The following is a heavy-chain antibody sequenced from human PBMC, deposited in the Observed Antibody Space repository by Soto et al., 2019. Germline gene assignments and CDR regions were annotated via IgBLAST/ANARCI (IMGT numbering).Heavy chain of an antibody. CDR3: VKEEYYDILTGSRGDAFDI. Sequence: QVQLVESGGGVVQPGRSLRLSCAASGFTFSAYGIHWVRQAPAKGLEWVAVISHDGRNKYYADSVKGRFAVSRDNSKNTPYVQMNSLRGEDTAVYYCVKEEYYDILTGSRGDAFDIWGQGTMVTVSS. D-gene: IGHD3-9*01. CDR2: ISHDGRNK. CDR1: GFTFSAYG. V-gene: IGHV3-30*18. J-gene: IGHJ3*02.